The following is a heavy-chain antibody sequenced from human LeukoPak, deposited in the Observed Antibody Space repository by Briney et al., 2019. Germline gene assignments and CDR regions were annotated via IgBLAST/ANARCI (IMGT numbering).Heavy chain of an antibody. J-gene: IGHJ4*02. D-gene: IGHD1-26*01. CDR3: ARMRGGSSIDY. V-gene: IGHV2-70*11. CDR1: GFSLSTSGMC. CDR2: IDWADDK. Sequence: SGPTLVNPTQTLTLTCTFSGFSLSTSGMCESWIRQPQGKALEWLARIDWADDKYYSTSLKTRLTISKDTSKNQVVLTMTNMDPVDTATYYCARMRGGSSIDYWGQGTLVTVSS.